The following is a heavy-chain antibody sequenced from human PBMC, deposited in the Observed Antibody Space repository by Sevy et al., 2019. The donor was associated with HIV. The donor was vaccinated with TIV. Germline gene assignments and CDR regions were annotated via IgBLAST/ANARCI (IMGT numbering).Heavy chain of an antibody. CDR1: GFSLSTSGVG. CDR3: APSISAAAGTDWFDP. Sequence: SGPTLVNPTQTLTLTCTFSGFSLSTSGVGVGWIRQPPGKALEWLALIYWDDDKRYSPSLKSRLTITKVTSKNRVVLTMTNMDPVDTATYYCAPSISAAAGTDWFDPWGQGTLVTVSS. J-gene: IGHJ5*02. CDR2: IYWDDDK. D-gene: IGHD6-13*01. V-gene: IGHV2-5*02.